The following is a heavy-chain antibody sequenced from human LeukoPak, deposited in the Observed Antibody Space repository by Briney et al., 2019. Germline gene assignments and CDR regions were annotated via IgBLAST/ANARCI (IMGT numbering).Heavy chain of an antibody. CDR3: ARSGGNFYSSTWYGH. CDR1: GYSFASYW. J-gene: IGHJ1*01. Sequence: GESLKISCKGSGYSFASYWIGWVRQMPGKGLEWMGIIYPGDSDTRYSPSFQGQVTISADKSISTAYLQWSSLKASDTAMYYCARSGGNFYSSTWYGHWGQGTLVTVSS. D-gene: IGHD6-13*01. V-gene: IGHV5-51*01. CDR2: IYPGDSDT.